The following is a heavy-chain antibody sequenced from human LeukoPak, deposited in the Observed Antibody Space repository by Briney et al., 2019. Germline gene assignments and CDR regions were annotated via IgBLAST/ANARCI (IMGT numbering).Heavy chain of an antibody. D-gene: IGHD1-26*01. CDR2: INHSGST. CDR3: ARANSGSYYRYYYYHMDV. Sequence: SETLSLTCAVYGGSFSGYYWSWIRQPPGKGLEWIGEINHSGSTNYNPSLKSRVTISVDTSKNQFSLKLSSVTAADTAVYYCARANSGSYYRYYYYHMDVWGKGTTVTVSS. CDR1: GGSFSGYY. J-gene: IGHJ6*03. V-gene: IGHV4-34*01.